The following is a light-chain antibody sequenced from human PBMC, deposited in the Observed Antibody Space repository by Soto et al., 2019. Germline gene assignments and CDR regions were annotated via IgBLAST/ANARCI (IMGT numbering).Light chain of an antibody. Sequence: QSALTQPPSASGSPGQSVTISCTGTSSDVGGYDYVSWYQQHPGTAPKLMICDVTIRPSGVSDRFSVSKSGNTASLTVSGLQAEDEADYYCSSYTGCNPSDVVGTGTKVTVL. J-gene: IGLJ1*01. V-gene: IGLV2-8*01. CDR2: DVT. CDR1: SSDVGGYDY. CDR3: SSYTGCNPSDV.